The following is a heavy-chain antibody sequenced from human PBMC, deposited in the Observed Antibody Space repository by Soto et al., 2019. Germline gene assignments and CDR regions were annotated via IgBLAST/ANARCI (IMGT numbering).Heavy chain of an antibody. CDR1: GGSISSGDYY. Sequence: PSETLSLTCTVSGGSISSGDYYWSWIRQPPGKGLEWIGYIYYSGSTYYNPSLKSRVTISVDTSKNQFSLKLSSVTAADTAVYYWARSITMIANNWFDPWGQGTLVTVSS. CDR2: IYYSGST. CDR3: ARSITMIANNWFDP. D-gene: IGHD3-22*01. V-gene: IGHV4-30-4*01. J-gene: IGHJ5*02.